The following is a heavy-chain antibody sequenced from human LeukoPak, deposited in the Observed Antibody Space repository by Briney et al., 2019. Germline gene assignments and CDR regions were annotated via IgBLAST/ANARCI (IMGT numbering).Heavy chain of an antibody. CDR1: GDSISSGHYF. J-gene: IGHJ4*02. V-gene: IGHV4-39*07. CDR3: ARDRQQLVRGDHFDY. D-gene: IGHD6-13*01. Sequence: SETLSLTCTVSGDSISSGHYFWGWLRQPPGKGLEWIGSIYYSGSTYYNPSLKSRVTISVDTSKNQFSLKVTSVTAADTAVYYCARDRQQLVRGDHFDYWGQGTLVTVSS. CDR2: IYYSGST.